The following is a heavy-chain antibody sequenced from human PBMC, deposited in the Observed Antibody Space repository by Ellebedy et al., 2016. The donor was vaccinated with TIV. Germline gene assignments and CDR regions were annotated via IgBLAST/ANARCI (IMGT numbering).Heavy chain of an antibody. CDR3: ARGGPRRGLLWRDFDN. V-gene: IGHV3-11*06. Sequence: PGGSLRLSCAASKFSFSDFYMAWIRQAPGTALECISYIDRTGRHTSYADSVKCRFTISRDNAENSLYLQMDSLRVDATAVYFCARGGPRRGLLWRDFDNWGQGTLVTVSS. CDR2: IDRTGRHT. CDR1: KFSFSDFY. D-gene: IGHD1-14*01. J-gene: IGHJ4*02.